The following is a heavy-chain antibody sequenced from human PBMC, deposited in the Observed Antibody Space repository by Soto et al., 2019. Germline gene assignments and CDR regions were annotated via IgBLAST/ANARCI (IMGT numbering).Heavy chain of an antibody. CDR2: ISYDGSNK. J-gene: IGHJ4*02. Sequence: QVQLVESGGGVVQPGRSLRLSCAASGFTFSSYGMHWVRQAPGKGLEWVAVISYDGSNKYYADSVKGRFTISRDNSKNTLYLQMNSLRAEDTAVYYCAKDTYYDILTGEYWGQGTLVTVSS. CDR3: AKDTYYDILTGEY. CDR1: GFTFSSYG. D-gene: IGHD3-9*01. V-gene: IGHV3-30*18.